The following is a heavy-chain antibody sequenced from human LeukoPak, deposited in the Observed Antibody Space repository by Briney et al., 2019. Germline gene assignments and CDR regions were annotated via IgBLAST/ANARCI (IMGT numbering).Heavy chain of an antibody. J-gene: IGHJ5*02. CDR2: ISAYNGNT. Sequence: ASVKVSCKASGYTFTSYGISWVRQAPGQGLEWMGWISAYNGNTNYAQKLQGRVTMTTDTSTSTAYMELRSLRSDDTAVYYCARALILSTTGTTVRRNWFDPWGQGTLVTVSS. CDR1: GYTFTSYG. CDR3: ARALILSTTGTTVRRNWFDP. V-gene: IGHV1-18*01. D-gene: IGHD1-1*01.